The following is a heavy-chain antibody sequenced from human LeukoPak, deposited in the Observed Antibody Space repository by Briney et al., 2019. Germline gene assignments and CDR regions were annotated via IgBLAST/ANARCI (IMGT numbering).Heavy chain of an antibody. J-gene: IGHJ4*02. CDR1: GLTFSGFE. CDR3: ARRFRD. V-gene: IGHV3-48*03. Sequence: GGSLRLSCVGSGLTFSGFEMNWVRQAPGKGLEWVSYIRGDGTIKTYADSVKGRFTISRDNAKNSLYLQMKSLRAEDTGIYYCARRFRDWGQGTLVTVSS. CDR2: IRGDGTIK. D-gene: IGHD5-24*01.